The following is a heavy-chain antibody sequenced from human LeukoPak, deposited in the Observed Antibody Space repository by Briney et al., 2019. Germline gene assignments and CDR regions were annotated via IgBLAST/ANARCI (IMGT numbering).Heavy chain of an antibody. CDR1: GGTFSSYA. CDR3: ARSIVSSSWYFQH. D-gene: IGHD6-13*01. CDR2: ISAYNGNT. J-gene: IGHJ1*01. V-gene: IGHV1-18*01. Sequence: ASVKVSCKASGGTFSSYAISWVRQAPGHGLEWMGWISAYNGNTNYAQNLQGRVTMTTDTSTSTAYMELRSLRSDDTAVYYCARSIVSSSWYFQHWGQGTLVTVSS.